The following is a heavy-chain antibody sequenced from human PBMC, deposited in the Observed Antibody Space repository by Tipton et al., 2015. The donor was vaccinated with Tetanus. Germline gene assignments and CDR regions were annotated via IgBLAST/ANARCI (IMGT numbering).Heavy chain of an antibody. D-gene: IGHD2-2*01. Sequence: LRLSCAVSGGSISSGGYSWSWIRQPPGKGLEWIGYIYHSGSTYYNPSLKSRVTISVDTSKNQFSLKLSSETAAGTAVYYCARQWVDGGIVVVPAAMLVFDPWGQGTLVTVSS. CDR2: IYHSGST. V-gene: IGHV4-30-2*03. CDR3: ARQWVDGGIVVVPAAMLVFDP. CDR1: GGSISSGGYS. J-gene: IGHJ5*02.